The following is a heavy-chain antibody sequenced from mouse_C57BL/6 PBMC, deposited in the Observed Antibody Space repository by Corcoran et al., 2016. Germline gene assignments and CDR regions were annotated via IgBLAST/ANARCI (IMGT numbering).Heavy chain of an antibody. D-gene: IGHD1-1*01. J-gene: IGHJ2*01. V-gene: IGHV1-26*01. CDR1: GYTFTDYY. Sequence: EVQLQQSGPELVKPGASVKISCKASGYTFTDYYMNWVKQSHGKSLEWIGDINPNNGGTSYNQKFKGKATLTVDKSSSTAYMELRSLTSEDSAVYYCARTAHYYGSPFDYWDQGTTLTVSS. CDR2: INPNNGGT. CDR3: ARTAHYYGSPFDY.